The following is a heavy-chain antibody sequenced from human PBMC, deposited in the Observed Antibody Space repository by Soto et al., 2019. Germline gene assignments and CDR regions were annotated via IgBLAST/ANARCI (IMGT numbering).Heavy chain of an antibody. D-gene: IGHD3-10*01. CDR1: GGSLSGYQ. CDR2: INDSGNI. Sequence: QVQLQQWGAGLLKPSETLSLTCAVYGGSLSGYQWTWIRQTPGKGLEWIGEINDSGNINYNPSLKSRVTISLDTPRKQISLKLSAVTAADSAVYYCATGLILWFGELSRRGGYYYDIDVWGKGTTVTVSS. V-gene: IGHV4-34*01. CDR3: ATGLILWFGELSRRGGYYYDIDV. J-gene: IGHJ6*03.